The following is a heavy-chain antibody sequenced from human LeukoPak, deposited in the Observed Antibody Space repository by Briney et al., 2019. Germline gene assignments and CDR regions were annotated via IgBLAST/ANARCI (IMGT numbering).Heavy chain of an antibody. CDR1: GYTFTGYY. CDR3: ARDRPLRSVVAEFNWFDP. J-gene: IGHJ5*02. Sequence: GASVKVSCKASGYTFTGYYMHWVRQAPGQGLEWMGRINPNSGGTNYAQKFQGRVTMTRDTSISTAYMELSRLRSDDTAVYYCARDRPLRSVVAEFNWFDPWGQGTLVTVSS. D-gene: IGHD3-22*01. V-gene: IGHV1-2*06. CDR2: INPNSGGT.